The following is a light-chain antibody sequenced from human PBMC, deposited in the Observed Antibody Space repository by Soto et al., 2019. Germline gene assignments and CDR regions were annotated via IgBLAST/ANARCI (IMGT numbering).Light chain of an antibody. V-gene: IGLV2-14*03. Sequence: QSALTQPASVSGSPGQSITISCTGTSSDVGAYDFVSWYQQHPDKAPKLLIYDVSTRPSGVSNRFSGSKSGNTASLTISGLQAEDEADYYCSSYTRSSTRVFGTGTKVTVL. CDR3: SSYTRSSTRV. CDR1: SSDVGAYDF. CDR2: DVS. J-gene: IGLJ1*01.